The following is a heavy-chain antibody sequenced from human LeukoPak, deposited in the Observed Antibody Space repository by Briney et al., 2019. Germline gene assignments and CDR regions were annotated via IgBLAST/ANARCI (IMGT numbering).Heavy chain of an antibody. V-gene: IGHV1-46*01. J-gene: IGHJ4*02. Sequence: SVKVSSKASGYTFTSYYMHWVRQAPGQGLEWMGIINPSGGSTSYAQEFQGRVTMTRDTSTSTVYMELGSLRSEDTAVYYCARDRYDSSGFYDYWGQGTLVTVSS. D-gene: IGHD3-22*01. CDR1: GYTFTSYY. CDR2: INPSGGST. CDR3: ARDRYDSSGFYDY.